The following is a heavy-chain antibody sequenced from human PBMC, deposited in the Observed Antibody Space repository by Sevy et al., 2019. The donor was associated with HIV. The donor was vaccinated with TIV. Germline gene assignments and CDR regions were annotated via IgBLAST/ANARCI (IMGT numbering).Heavy chain of an antibody. CDR1: GGSISGYY. D-gene: IGHD6-19*01. J-gene: IGHJ4*02. CDR2: IHYSGNT. Sequence: SETLSLTCTVSGGSISGYYWSWIRQPPGKGLEWIAYIHYSGNTNYSPSLKSRVTISVDTSKNQFSLKLSSLTAADTAVYYCARHRSDRAFDHWGQGTLVTVSS. CDR3: ARHRSDRAFDH. V-gene: IGHV4-59*08.